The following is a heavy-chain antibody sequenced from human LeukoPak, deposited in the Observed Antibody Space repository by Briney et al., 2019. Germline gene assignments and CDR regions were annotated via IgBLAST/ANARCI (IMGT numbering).Heavy chain of an antibody. CDR1: GGSISSSSYY. J-gene: IGHJ4*02. V-gene: IGHV4-61*02. Sequence: SETLSLTCTVSGGSISSSSYYWSWIRQPAGKGLEWIGRIYTSGSTNYNPSLKSRVTMSVDTSKNQFSLKLSSVTAADTAVYYCASPFSGYFDYWGQGTLVTVSS. CDR3: ASPFSGYFDY. D-gene: IGHD2-15*01. CDR2: IYTSGST.